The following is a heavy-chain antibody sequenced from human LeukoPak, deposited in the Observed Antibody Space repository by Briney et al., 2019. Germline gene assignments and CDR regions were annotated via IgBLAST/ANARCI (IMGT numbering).Heavy chain of an antibody. D-gene: IGHD5-18*01. J-gene: IGHJ4*02. CDR3: ARSLGQYTYGLLGY. Sequence: SETLSLTCTVSGGSISNYYWNWIRQPPGKGLDWMGSIYYSRSTNYSPSLKSRVTISVDTSKNQFSLKLSSVTAADTAVYYCARSLGQYTYGLLGYWGQGTLVTVSS. V-gene: IGHV4-59*01. CDR2: IYYSRST. CDR1: GGSISNYY.